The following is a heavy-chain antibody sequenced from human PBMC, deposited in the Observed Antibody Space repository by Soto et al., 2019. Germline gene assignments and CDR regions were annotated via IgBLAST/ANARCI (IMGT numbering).Heavy chain of an antibody. CDR2: LSNTGRRT. CDR3: ATEMGATQGPFDN. D-gene: IGHD1-26*01. Sequence: GVSLRLSCVASVFPFGANAMSWVRQAPGKGLEWVSGLSNTGRRTSYADSVKGRFNISRDNSENTVYLQMNSLRVEDTAVYYCATEMGATQGPFDNWGQGTLVTVSS. J-gene: IGHJ4*02. V-gene: IGHV3-23*01. CDR1: VFPFGANA.